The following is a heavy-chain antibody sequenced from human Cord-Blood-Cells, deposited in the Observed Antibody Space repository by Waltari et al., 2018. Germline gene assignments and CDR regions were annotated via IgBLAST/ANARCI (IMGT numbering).Heavy chain of an antibody. V-gene: IGHV5-51*01. J-gene: IGHJ4*02. D-gene: IGHD3-22*01. CDR3: ARQRYYYDSSGYSYYFDY. CDR2: IYPGDSDT. Sequence: EVQLVQSGAEVKKPGASLKISCKVSGYSFTSYWIGWVRQMPGKGREWMGIIYPGDSDTRYSPSFQGQVNISADKSISTAYLQWSSLKASDTAMYYCARQRYYYDSSGYSYYFDYWGQGTLVTVSS. CDR1: GYSFTSYW.